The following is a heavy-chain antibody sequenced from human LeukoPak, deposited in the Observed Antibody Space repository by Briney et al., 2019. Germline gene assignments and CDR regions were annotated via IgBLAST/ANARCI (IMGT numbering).Heavy chain of an antibody. CDR1: GFIFSNYA. D-gene: IGHD6-13*01. V-gene: IGHV3-23*01. CDR3: AKSTYGSSWDFDY. CDR2: ISGSGGST. J-gene: IGHJ4*02. Sequence: GGSLRLFCAASGAASGFIFSNYAMNWVRQAPGKGLEWVSAISGSGGSTYYADSVKGRFTISRDNSKNTLYLQMNSLRAEDTAVYYCAKSTYGSSWDFDYWGQGTLVTVSS.